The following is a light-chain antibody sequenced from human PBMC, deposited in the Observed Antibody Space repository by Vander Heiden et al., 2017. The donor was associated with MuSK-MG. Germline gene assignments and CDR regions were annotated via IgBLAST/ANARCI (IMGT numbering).Light chain of an antibody. V-gene: IGLV2-14*03. CDR3: SSYGRSMAWV. CDR2: DVS. CDR1: HNDVGAYDL. J-gene: IGLJ3*02. Sequence: SALTQPASVSGSPGQSITISCTGTHNDVGAYDLVSWYQQYPGKAPKVMIYDVSYRPSGVSDRFSGSKSGNTASLTISGLRAEDEADYYCSSYGRSMAWVFGVGTKVTV.